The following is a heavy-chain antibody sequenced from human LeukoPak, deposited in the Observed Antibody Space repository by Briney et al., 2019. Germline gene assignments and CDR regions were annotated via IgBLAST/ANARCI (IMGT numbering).Heavy chain of an antibody. J-gene: IGHJ6*03. CDR2: IFHSGST. Sequence: PSGTLSLTCAVSGGSISSSNWWSWVRQPPGKGLEWIGEIFHSGSTNYNPSLKSRVTISVDRSKNQFSLKLTSVTAADTAVYYCARDHRQLPPSGSYYYYYYMDVWGKGTTVTVSS. CDR1: GGSISSSNW. V-gene: IGHV4-4*02. CDR3: ARDHRQLPPSGSYYYYYYMDV. D-gene: IGHD1-26*01.